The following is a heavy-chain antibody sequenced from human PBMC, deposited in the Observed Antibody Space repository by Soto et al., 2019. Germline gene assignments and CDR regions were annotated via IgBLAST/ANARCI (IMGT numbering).Heavy chain of an antibody. V-gene: IGHV3-11*06. CDR3: ASHIYGDSLGI. CDR2: ISSSSSYT. Sequence: GGPQRLSWTASGVKISDYYMSWIRQAPGKGLEWVSYISSSSSYTNYADSVKGRFTISRDNAKNSLYLQMNSLRAEDTAVYYCASHIYGDSLGIWGQGTMVPV. J-gene: IGHJ3*02. D-gene: IGHD4-17*01. CDR1: GVKISDYY.